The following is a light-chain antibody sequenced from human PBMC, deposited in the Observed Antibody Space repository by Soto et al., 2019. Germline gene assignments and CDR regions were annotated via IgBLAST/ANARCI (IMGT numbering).Light chain of an antibody. CDR2: AAS. J-gene: IGKJ2*01. V-gene: IGKV1-39*01. Sequence: DIQMTQSPSSLSASVGDRVTITCRASQSISSYLNWYQQKPGKAPKLLIYAASSLQSGVPSRFSGSGFGTDFTLTISSLQPEDFATYYCQQSYRTPSMYTFCQGTKLEIK. CDR1: QSISSY. CDR3: QQSYRTPSMYT.